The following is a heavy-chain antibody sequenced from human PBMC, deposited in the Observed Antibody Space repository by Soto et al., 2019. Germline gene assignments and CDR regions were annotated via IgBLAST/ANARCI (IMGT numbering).Heavy chain of an antibody. CDR3: ARGSVWQQWLVRDYYYGMDV. D-gene: IGHD6-19*01. CDR1: GGSISSGGYS. V-gene: IGHV4-30-2*01. J-gene: IGHJ6*02. CDR2: INHSGST. Sequence: PSETLSLTCAVSGGSISSGGYSWSWIRQPPGKGLEWIGEINHSGSTNYNPSLKSRVTISVDTSKNQFSLKLSSVTAADTAVYYCARGSVWQQWLVRDYYYGMDVWGQGTTVTVSS.